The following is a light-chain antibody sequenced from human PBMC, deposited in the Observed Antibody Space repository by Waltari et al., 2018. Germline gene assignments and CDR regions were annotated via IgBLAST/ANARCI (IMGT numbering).Light chain of an antibody. V-gene: IGLV3-1*01. CDR1: TLGDKS. J-gene: IGLJ2*01. CDR2: EDN. Sequence: SYALTQPPSVSVSPAQTASITCSGDTLGDKSVYWSRQRPGQSPALIIYEDNKRPSGIPERISGSNSGNTATLTISGTQAMDEAEYYCQAWDNTVVFGGGTKLTVL. CDR3: QAWDNTVV.